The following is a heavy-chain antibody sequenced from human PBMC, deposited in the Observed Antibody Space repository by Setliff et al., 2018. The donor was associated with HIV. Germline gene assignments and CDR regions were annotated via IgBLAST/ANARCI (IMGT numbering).Heavy chain of an antibody. CDR1: GGTFRKYS. V-gene: IGHV1-69*13. Sequence: GASVKVSCKVSGGTFRKYSMNWIRQAPGQGLEWMGGIVPIFGTTKYAQKFQGRVSITADESTTTVYLEVRSLRSDDTAFYYCGRDDQPTYPYGSGTYRALADWGQGTLVTVSS. D-gene: IGHD3-10*01. CDR2: IVPIFGTT. J-gene: IGHJ4*02. CDR3: GRDDQPTYPYGSGTYRALAD.